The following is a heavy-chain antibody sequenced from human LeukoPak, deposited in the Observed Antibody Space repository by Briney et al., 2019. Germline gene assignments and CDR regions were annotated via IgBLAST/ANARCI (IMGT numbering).Heavy chain of an antibody. D-gene: IGHD5-12*01. CDR1: GFTFSSYW. J-gene: IGHJ4*02. CDR3: ARDSLGYSGYDWFDY. CDR2: ISSSGSTI. Sequence: PGGSLRLSCAASGFTFSSYWMHWVRQAPGKGLEWVSYISSSGSTIYYADSVKGRFTISRDNAKNSLYLQMNSLRAEDTAVYYCARDSLGYSGYDWFDYWGQGTLVTVSS. V-gene: IGHV3-48*04.